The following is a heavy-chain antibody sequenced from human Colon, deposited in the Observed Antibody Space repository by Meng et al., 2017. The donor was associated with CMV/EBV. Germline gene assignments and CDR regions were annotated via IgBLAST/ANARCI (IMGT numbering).Heavy chain of an antibody. J-gene: IGHJ4*02. CDR1: GFTFSEYY. CDR2: ISNSGSTT. Sequence: SCAGSGFTFSEYYMSWIRQAPWKGLEWFSYISNSGSTTYYADSVKGRFTISRDNTKNSLYLQMNSLRAEDTAVYYCARYETMVRGVIRNVVLDYWGQGTLVTVSS. D-gene: IGHD3-10*01. CDR3: ARYETMVRGVIRNVVLDY. V-gene: IGHV3-11*04.